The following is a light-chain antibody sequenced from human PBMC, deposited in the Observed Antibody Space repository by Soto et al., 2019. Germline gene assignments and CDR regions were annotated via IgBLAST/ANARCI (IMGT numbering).Light chain of an antibody. CDR3: ETWDSNPRV. Sequence: QPVLTQSSSASASLGSSGKLTCTLSSGHSSSIIAWHQQQPGKAPRYLMKLEGSGSYNKGDGVPDRLSGSSSGADRYLTISTLQSEGEAGYYCETWDSNPRVFGGGTKLTAL. CDR2: LEGSGSY. V-gene: IGLV4-60*03. CDR1: SGHSSSI. J-gene: IGLJ2*01.